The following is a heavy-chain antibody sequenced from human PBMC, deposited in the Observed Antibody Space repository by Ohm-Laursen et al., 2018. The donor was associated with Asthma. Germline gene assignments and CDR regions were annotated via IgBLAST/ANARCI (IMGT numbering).Heavy chain of an antibody. CDR1: GFTFSSCG. V-gene: IGHV3-30*18. Sequence: RSLRLSCSASGFTFSSCGMHWVRQAPGKGLEWVAVISYDGSNKYYADSVKGRFTISRDNSKNTLYLQMNSLRAEDTALYYCAKYSGSYQGSLDYWGQGTLVTVSS. D-gene: IGHD1-26*01. CDR3: AKYSGSYQGSLDY. J-gene: IGHJ4*02. CDR2: ISYDGSNK.